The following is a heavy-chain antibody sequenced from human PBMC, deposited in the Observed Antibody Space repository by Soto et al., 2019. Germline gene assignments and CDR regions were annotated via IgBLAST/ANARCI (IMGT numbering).Heavy chain of an antibody. Sequence: QVQLQQWGAGLLKPSETLSLTCAVYGGFVSSGSYYWSWIRQPPGKGLEWIGEMSHSGGTHFNPSLKSRVTMSVDTSKNQFSLKIDSVTAADTALYYCARVERGTVTTVVDAFDIWGPGTMVTVSS. V-gene: IGHV4-34*01. CDR3: ARVERGTVTTVVDAFDI. CDR1: GGFVSSGSYY. J-gene: IGHJ3*02. CDR2: MSHSGGT. D-gene: IGHD1-1*01.